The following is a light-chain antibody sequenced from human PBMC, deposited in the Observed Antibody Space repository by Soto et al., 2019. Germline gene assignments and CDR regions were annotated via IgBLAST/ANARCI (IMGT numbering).Light chain of an antibody. Sequence: DTQMTQSPSSVSAFVGDRVTVTCRASQGVGNWLAWYQQKPGQAPQLLIYCVSTLQSGVPLRFSGSGSGTDFTLTIRSLQPEDGATYFCQQANSFPVTFGPGTKVDIK. CDR2: CVS. CDR1: QGVGNW. V-gene: IGKV1D-12*01. CDR3: QQANSFPVT. J-gene: IGKJ3*01.